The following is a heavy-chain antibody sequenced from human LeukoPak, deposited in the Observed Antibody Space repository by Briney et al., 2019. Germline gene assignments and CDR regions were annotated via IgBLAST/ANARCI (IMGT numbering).Heavy chain of an antibody. CDR1: GFTFSSYW. V-gene: IGHV3-7*01. CDR2: IKQDGSEK. Sequence: GGSLRLSCEASGFTFSSYWMSWVRQAPGKGLEWVANIKQDGSEKYYVDSVKGRFTISRDNAKNSLYLQMNSLRAEDTAVYYCESKWEAGYWGQGTLVTVSS. J-gene: IGHJ4*02. D-gene: IGHD1-26*01. CDR3: ESKWEAGY.